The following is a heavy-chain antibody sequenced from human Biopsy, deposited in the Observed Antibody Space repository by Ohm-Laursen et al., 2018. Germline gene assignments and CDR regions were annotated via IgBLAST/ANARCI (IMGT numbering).Heavy chain of an antibody. V-gene: IGHV3-30*18. Sequence: SSLRLSCTASGFGMYAMHWVRQPPGKGLEWLAVIAYDGSNKYYAESVKGRFTTSRDRSRDTVHLQMNSLRYEDTALYYCAKDGGQWLGGAFDIWGHGTMVSVSS. CDR3: AKDGGQWLGGAFDI. CDR1: GFGMYA. D-gene: IGHD6-19*01. J-gene: IGHJ3*02. CDR2: IAYDGSNK.